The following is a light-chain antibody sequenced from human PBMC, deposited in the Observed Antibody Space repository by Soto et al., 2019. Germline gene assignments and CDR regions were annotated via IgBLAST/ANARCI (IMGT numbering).Light chain of an antibody. CDR2: DVS. CDR3: SSYTSGSTPVV. V-gene: IGLV2-14*01. J-gene: IGLJ2*01. CDR1: SSDVGGYNY. Sequence: ALTQPASVSGSPGQSITISCTGTSSDVGGYNYVSWYQQHPGKVPKLMIYDVSNRPSGVSNRFSGSKSGNTASLTISGLQADDEADYYCSSYTSGSTPVVFGGGTKLTVL.